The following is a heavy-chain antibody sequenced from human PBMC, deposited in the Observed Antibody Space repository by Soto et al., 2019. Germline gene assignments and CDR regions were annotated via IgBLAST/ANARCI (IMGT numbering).Heavy chain of an antibody. J-gene: IGHJ6*02. D-gene: IGHD2-2*01. CDR2: IKQDGSGK. CDR3: ARQIVVVPRGYYYGMDV. Sequence: GGSLRLSCAASGFTFSSYWMSWVRQAPGKGLEWVANIKQDGSGKYYVDSVKGRFTISRANAKNTLYLQMNSLRAEDTAVYYCARQIVVVPRGYYYGMDVWGQGTTVTVSS. V-gene: IGHV3-7*05. CDR1: GFTFSSYW.